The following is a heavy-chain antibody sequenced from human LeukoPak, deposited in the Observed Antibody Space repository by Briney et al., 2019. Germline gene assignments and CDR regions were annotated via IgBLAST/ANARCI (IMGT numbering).Heavy chain of an antibody. J-gene: IGHJ4*02. CDR3: ARDLSGGSRDYYFDY. D-gene: IGHD3-16*01. CDR1: GFTFSSYE. Sequence: GGSLRLSCAASGFTFSSYEMNWVRQAPGQGLEWVSYISSSGSTIYYADSVKGRFTISRDNAKNSLYLQMNSLRAEDTAVYYCARDLSGGSRDYYFDYWGQGTLVTVSS. CDR2: ISSSGSTI. V-gene: IGHV3-48*03.